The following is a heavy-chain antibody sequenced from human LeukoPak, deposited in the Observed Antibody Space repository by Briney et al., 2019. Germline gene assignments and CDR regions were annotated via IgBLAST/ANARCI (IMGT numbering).Heavy chain of an antibody. J-gene: IGHJ4*02. CDR2: ISGSGGST. CDR3: AREVQSGSYYDSDY. Sequence: SCKASGFTFSSYAMSWVRQAPGKGLEWVSAISGSGGSTYYADSVKGRFTISRDNAKNSLYLQMNSLRAEDTAVYYCAREVQSGSYYDSDYWGQGTLVTVSS. V-gene: IGHV3-23*01. CDR1: GFTFSSYA. D-gene: IGHD1-26*01.